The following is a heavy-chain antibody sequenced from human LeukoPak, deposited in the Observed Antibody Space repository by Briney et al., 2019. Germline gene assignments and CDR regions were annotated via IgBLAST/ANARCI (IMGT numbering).Heavy chain of an antibody. CDR1: GDSVSSNSAA. Sequence: SQTLSLTCAISGDSVSSNSAAWTWIRQSPSRGLEWRGRTYYRSRWYNDYAVSVKSRIIINPDTSKNQFSLQLNSVTPEDTAVYYCARGSGGDWFDPWGQGTLVTVSS. CDR2: TYYRSRWYN. D-gene: IGHD3-3*01. J-gene: IGHJ5*02. V-gene: IGHV6-1*01. CDR3: ARGSGGDWFDP.